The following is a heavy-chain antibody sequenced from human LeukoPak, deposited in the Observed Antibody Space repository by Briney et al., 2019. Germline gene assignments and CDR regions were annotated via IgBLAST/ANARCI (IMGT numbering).Heavy chain of an antibody. Sequence: GGSLRLSCAASGFTVSRNYMSWVRQAPGKGLEWVSVIYSGGSTYYADSVKGRITISRDNSKNTLYLQMNSLRAEDTAVYYCARAGPSSSWHQFDYWGQETLVTVSS. V-gene: IGHV3-66*01. CDR3: ARAGPSSSWHQFDY. CDR1: GFTVSRNY. CDR2: IYSGGST. J-gene: IGHJ4*02. D-gene: IGHD6-13*01.